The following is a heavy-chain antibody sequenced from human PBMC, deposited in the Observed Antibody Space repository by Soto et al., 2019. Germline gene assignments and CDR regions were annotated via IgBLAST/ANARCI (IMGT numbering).Heavy chain of an antibody. CDR3: AKEGEARYLDL. Sequence: EVQLVESGGSWVQSGGSLRLSCAASGFRFSDHYMDWVRQAPGKGLEWVGRSKANHQNFATEYAASVKGRLTISRDVSQNSVHLQMDSLQPEDTAVYFCAKEGEARYLDLWGQGTLFTVSS. CDR1: GFRFSDHY. D-gene: IGHD1-1*01. CDR2: SKANHQNFAT. V-gene: IGHV3-72*01. J-gene: IGHJ5*02.